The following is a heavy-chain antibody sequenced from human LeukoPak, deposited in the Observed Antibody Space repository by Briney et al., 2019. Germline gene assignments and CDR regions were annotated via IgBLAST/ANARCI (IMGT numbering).Heavy chain of an antibody. CDR2: ISGSGGST. V-gene: IGHV3-23*01. J-gene: IGHJ4*02. CDR3: AKDWGELSTSFDY. D-gene: IGHD3-16*02. CDR1: GFTFSSYA. Sequence: GGSLRLSCAASGFTFSSYAMSWVRQAPGKGLEWVSAISGSGGSTYYADSVKGRLTISRDNSKNTLYLQMNSLRAEDTAVYYCAKDWGELSTSFDYWGQGTLVTASS.